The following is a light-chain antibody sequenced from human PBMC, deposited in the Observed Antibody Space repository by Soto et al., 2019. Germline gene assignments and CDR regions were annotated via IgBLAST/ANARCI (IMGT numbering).Light chain of an antibody. CDR1: QSLVNRDGNTY. CDR3: KQCTKYPRT. CDR2: EIS. Sequence: DIAMTQTPLSSPVTLGQPASISCRSSQSLVNRDGNTYFSWLQQRAGQPPKLLIYEISNRLSGVPYRFSGSGAGTEFTLNISSVEAEDFGVYYCKQCTKYPRTFGQGTKVEIK. J-gene: IGKJ1*01. V-gene: IGKV2-24*01.